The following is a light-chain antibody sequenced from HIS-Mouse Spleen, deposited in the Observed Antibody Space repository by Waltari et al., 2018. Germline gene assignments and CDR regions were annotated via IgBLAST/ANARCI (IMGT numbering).Light chain of an antibody. J-gene: IGLJ3*02. CDR3: CSYAGSSTWV. CDR2: EGS. CDR1: SSDVGSSNL. V-gene: IGLV2-23*01. Sequence: QSALTQPASVSGSPGQSITISCTGTSSDVGSSNLVPWYQQHPGKAPNLMIYEGSKRPSGVSNRFSGSKSGNTASLTISGLQAEDEADYYCCSYAGSSTWVFGGGTKLTVL.